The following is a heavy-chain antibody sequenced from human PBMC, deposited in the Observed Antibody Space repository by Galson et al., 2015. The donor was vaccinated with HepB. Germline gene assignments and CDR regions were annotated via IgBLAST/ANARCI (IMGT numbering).Heavy chain of an antibody. V-gene: IGHV3-23*01. CDR3: ASTRSSWYPYFDY. CDR2: ISGGGGRT. CDR1: GFTFSSYA. Sequence: SLRLSCAASGFTFSSYAMSWVRQAPGKGLEWVSGISGGGGRTYYADSVKGRFTISRDNSKNTLYLQMNSLRADDTAIYYCASTRSSWYPYFDYWGQGTLVTVSS. D-gene: IGHD6-13*01. J-gene: IGHJ4*02.